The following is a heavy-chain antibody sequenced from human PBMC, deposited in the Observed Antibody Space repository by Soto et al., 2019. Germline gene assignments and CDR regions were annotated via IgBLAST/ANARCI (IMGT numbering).Heavy chain of an antibody. D-gene: IGHD3-16*01. CDR1: GFMFIDYA. CDR2: LLRPGRST. Sequence: GGSLRLSCAASGFMFIDYAMTWARQAPGKELEWVSGLLRPGRSTYYADSVKGRFTISGDTSANTVYLQMDGLRAEDTAVYYCAKDAIANDGIWLMDSWGQGTVVTVSS. V-gene: IGHV3-23*01. J-gene: IGHJ5*02. CDR3: AKDAIANDGIWLMDS.